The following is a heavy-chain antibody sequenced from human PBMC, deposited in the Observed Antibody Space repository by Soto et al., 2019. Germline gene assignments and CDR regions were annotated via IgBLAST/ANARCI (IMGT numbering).Heavy chain of an antibody. CDR1: GFTFSSYG. Sequence: PGGSLRLSCAASGFTFSSYGMHWVRQAPGKGLEWMAVIWYDGSNKYYADSVKGRFTISRDNSKNTLYLQMNSLRAEDTAVYYCATSVNNPFDYWGQGTLVTVSS. CDR3: ATSVNNPFDY. D-gene: IGHD1-1*01. CDR2: IWYDGSNK. J-gene: IGHJ4*02. V-gene: IGHV3-33*01.